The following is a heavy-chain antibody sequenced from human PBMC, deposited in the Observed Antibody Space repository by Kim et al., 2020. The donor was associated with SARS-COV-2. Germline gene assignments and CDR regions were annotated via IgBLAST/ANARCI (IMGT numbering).Heavy chain of an antibody. V-gene: IGHV4-30-2*01. Sequence: SETLSLTCAVSGGSISSGGYSWSWIRQPPGKGLEWIGYIYHSWSTYYNPSLKSRVTISVDRSKNQFSLKLSSVTAADTAVYYCARLYCSSTSCYPHYCM. CDR2: IYHSWST. CDR3: ARLYCSSTSCYPHYCM. J-gene: IGHJ6*01. CDR1: GGSISSGGYS. D-gene: IGHD2-2*01.